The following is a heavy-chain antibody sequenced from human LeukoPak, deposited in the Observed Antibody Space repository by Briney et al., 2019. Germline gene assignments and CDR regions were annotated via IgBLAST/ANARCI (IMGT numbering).Heavy chain of an antibody. CDR3: AASTPGQYYDSRGGAFGI. Sequence: ASVKASCKASGFTFTSSAVQWVRQARGQRLEWIGWIVVGSGNTNYAQKFQERVTITRDMSTSTAYMELSSLRSEDTAVYYCAASTPGQYYDSRGGAFGIWGQGTMVTVSS. V-gene: IGHV1-58*01. CDR2: IVVGSGNT. CDR1: GFTFTSSA. J-gene: IGHJ3*02. D-gene: IGHD3-22*01.